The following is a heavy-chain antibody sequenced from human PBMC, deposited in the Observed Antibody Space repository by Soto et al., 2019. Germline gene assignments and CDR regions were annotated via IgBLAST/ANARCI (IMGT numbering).Heavy chain of an antibody. CDR1: GFTSSSHA. CDR2: ISGSGCSP. CDR3: AKDLSGYYYDSSGYSNG. Sequence: AGSLRLSCAASGFTSSSHAMNWFRPAPGYGLESVSAISGSGCSPSYADSVKGRFTISRDHSKNTLYLQMNSLRAEDTAVYYCAKDLSGYYYDSSGYSNGWGQGTLLTVSS. D-gene: IGHD3-22*01. V-gene: IGHV3-23*01. J-gene: IGHJ4*02.